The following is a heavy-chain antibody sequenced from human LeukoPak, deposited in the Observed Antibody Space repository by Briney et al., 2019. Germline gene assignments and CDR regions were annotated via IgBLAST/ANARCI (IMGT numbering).Heavy chain of an antibody. CDR3: ARRNIAAAALDY. J-gene: IGHJ4*02. CDR2: ISSGSTYI. V-gene: IGHV3-21*04. CDR1: GFTFSSYS. Sequence: GGSLRLSCAASGFTFSSYSMNWVRQAPGKGLEGVSSISSGSTYIYYADSVKGRFTISRDNTKNSLYLQMNSLRAEDTAVYYCARRNIAAAALDYWGQGTLVTVSS. D-gene: IGHD6-13*01.